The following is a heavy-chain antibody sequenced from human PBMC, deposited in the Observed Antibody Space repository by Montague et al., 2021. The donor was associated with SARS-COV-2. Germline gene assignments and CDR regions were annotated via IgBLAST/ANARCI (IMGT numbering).Heavy chain of an antibody. V-gene: IGHV4-61*02. CDR2: ISTSGST. J-gene: IGHJ4*02. CDR1: GCSNSGGGHF. D-gene: IGHD3-10*01. CDR3: TSGGSKFGSEFDY. Sequence: TLSLTCTVPGCSNSGGGHFCTWIRSPAGKGLYWIGRISTSGSTHYSPSLKSRVTISVDTSKNQFSLKLDSMTAADTALYYCTSGGSKFGSEFDYWGQGTLVTVSS.